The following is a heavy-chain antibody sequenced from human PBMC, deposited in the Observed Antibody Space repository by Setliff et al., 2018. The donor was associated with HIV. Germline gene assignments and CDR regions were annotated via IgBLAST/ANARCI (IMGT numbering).Heavy chain of an antibody. V-gene: IGHV4-59*12. Sequence: SETLSLTCTVSGGSINRSYWSWIRQSPGKGLEWLGNVYHTGNSHYNPSLKSRVTISVDTSKNQFSLELGSVTAADTALYYCARVREGPTSRRAFDIWGQGTMVTVSS. CDR2: VYHTGNS. CDR1: GGSINRSY. CDR3: ARVREGPTSRRAFDI. J-gene: IGHJ3*02. D-gene: IGHD1-1*01.